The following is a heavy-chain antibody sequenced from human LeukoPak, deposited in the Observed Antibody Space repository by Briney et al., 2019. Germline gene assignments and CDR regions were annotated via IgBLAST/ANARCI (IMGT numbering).Heavy chain of an antibody. D-gene: IGHD6-19*01. V-gene: IGHV5-51*01. J-gene: IGHJ4*02. Sequence: GESLKISCKGSGYSFPSYWIAWVRQMPGKGLGWMGIIYPDDSDTRYSPSFQGQVAITADKSISTAYLQWSSLKASDNAMYYCARQRRSSGWPNDYWGQGTLVTVSS. CDR3: ARQRRSSGWPNDY. CDR2: IYPDDSDT. CDR1: GYSFPSYW.